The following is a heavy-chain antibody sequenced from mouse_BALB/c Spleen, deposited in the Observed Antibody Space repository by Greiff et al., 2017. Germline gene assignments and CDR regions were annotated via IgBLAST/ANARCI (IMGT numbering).Heavy chain of an antibody. CDR1: GYTFTSYT. D-gene: IGHD6-5*01. Sequence: QVQLQQSGAELARPGASVKMSCKASGYTFTSYTMHWVKQRPGQGLEWIGYINPSSGYTNYNQKFKDKATLTADKSSSTAYMQLSSLTSEDSAVYYCANYARNYYAMDYWGQGTSVTVSS. CDR3: ANYARNYYAMDY. J-gene: IGHJ4*01. V-gene: IGHV1-4*01. CDR2: INPSSGYT.